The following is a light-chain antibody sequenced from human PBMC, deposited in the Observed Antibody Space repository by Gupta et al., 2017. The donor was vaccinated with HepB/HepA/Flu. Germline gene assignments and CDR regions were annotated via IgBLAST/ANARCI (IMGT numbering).Light chain of an antibody. Sequence: QSVLTQPPSVSAAPGQRATISCTGSRSNIGADYDVNWYQHLPGTAPKRLIYGNNKRPSVVPDRFSGSKSGTSASLAITGLQAEDEADYHCQSYDSSLSGVIFGGGTKLTVL. V-gene: IGLV1-40*01. CDR1: RSNIGADYD. J-gene: IGLJ2*01. CDR3: QSYDSSLSGVI. CDR2: GNN.